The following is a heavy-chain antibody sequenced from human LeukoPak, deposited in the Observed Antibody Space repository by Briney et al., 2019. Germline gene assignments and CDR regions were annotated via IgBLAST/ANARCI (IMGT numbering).Heavy chain of an antibody. J-gene: IGHJ3*02. CDR2: ISASGDTT. CDR1: GFTFSSFA. Sequence: GGSLRLSCAASGFTFSSFAMSWDRQAPGKGLEWVSAISASGDTTYYADPVKGRFTISRDNSKNTLFLQMNSLRADDTAIYYCAKDKGAHEFDIWGQGTMVTVSS. CDR3: AKDKGAHEFDI. V-gene: IGHV3-23*01.